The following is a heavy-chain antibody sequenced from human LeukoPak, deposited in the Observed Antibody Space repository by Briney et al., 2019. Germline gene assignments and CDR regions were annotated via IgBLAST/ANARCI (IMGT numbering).Heavy chain of an antibody. V-gene: IGHV4-61*08. CDR3: ALLLSHRPLDY. J-gene: IGHJ4*02. CDR1: GGSVSSNGYF. D-gene: IGHD1-26*01. Sequence: SETLSLTCTVSGGSVSSNGYFWNWIRQPPGKGLEWIGYIYNRGSTNYNPSLKSRVTTSVDTSNNQFSLRLSSVTAADTAVYFCALLLSHRPLDYWGQGTLVTVSS. CDR2: IYNRGST.